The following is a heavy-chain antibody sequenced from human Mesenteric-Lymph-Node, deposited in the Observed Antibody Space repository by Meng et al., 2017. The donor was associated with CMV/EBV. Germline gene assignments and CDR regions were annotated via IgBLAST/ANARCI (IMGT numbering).Heavy chain of an antibody. J-gene: IGHJ6*02. V-gene: IGHV3-30*02. D-gene: IGHD4-17*01. CDR3: AKRGYTDYGYYYGMDV. CDR2: IRYDANNK. Sequence: GESLKISCAASGFSFTNFGMHWVRQAPGKELEWVAFIRYDANNKYYTDSVKGRFTISRDDSKNTLYLQMNNLRGEDTAVYYCAKRGYTDYGYYYGMDVWGQGTTVTVSS. CDR1: GFSFTNFG.